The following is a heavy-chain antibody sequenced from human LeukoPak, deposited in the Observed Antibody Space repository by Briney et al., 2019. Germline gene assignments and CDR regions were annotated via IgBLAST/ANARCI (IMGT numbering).Heavy chain of an antibody. D-gene: IGHD2-15*01. CDR3: AREEAIVTFGIGRSAHNWFDP. Sequence: SETLSLTCTVSGGSISSYYWSWIRQPPGKGLEWIGYISYSGSTHYNPSLKSRVIISVDTSKNHFSLKLSSVTAADTAIYYCAREEAIVTFGIGRSAHNWFDPWGQGTLVTVSS. V-gene: IGHV4-59*12. CDR1: GGSISSYY. CDR2: ISYSGST. J-gene: IGHJ5*02.